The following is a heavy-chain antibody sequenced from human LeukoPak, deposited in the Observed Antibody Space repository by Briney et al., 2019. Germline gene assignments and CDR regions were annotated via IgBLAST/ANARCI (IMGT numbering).Heavy chain of an antibody. CDR2: ISSSGSTI. CDR1: GFTFSDYY. D-gene: IGHD6-13*01. Sequence: GGSLRLPCAASGFTFSDYYMSWIRQAPGKGLEWVSYISSSGSTIYYADSVKGRFTISRDNAKNSLYLQMNSLRAEDTAVYYCARVSSWYLLFWFDPWGQGTLVTVSS. J-gene: IGHJ5*02. CDR3: ARVSSWYLLFWFDP. V-gene: IGHV3-11*04.